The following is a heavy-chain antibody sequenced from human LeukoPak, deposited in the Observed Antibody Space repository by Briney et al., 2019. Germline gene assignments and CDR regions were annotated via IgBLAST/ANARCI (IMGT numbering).Heavy chain of an antibody. CDR1: GLTFSPYS. V-gene: IGHV3-21*01. Sequence: GGSLRLSCAASGLTFSPYSMNWVRQAPGKGLEWVSSISGSSLYIYYADSVKGRFTISRDNAKNSLYLQMNSLRAEDTAVYYCARDPPYYDNSGYYYDYWGQGTLVTVSS. CDR3: ARDPPYYDNSGYYYDY. J-gene: IGHJ4*02. D-gene: IGHD3-22*01. CDR2: ISGSSLYI.